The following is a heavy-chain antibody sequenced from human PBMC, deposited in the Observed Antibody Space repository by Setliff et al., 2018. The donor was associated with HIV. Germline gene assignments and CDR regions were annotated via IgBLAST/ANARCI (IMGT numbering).Heavy chain of an antibody. Sequence: QSGGSLRLSCAASGFTFSSYGMHWVRQAPGKGLEWVAVIWYDGSNKYYADSVKGRFTISRDNSKNTLYLQMNSLRAEDTAIYYCARLLRGGGDYFDYWGQGTLVTVSS. CDR2: IWYDGSNK. V-gene: IGHV3-33*08. CDR3: ARLLRGGGDYFDY. CDR1: GFTFSSYG. J-gene: IGHJ4*02. D-gene: IGHD3-10*01.